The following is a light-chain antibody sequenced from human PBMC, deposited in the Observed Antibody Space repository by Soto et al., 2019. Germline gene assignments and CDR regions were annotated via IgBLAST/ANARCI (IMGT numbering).Light chain of an antibody. Sequence: QSVLTQPPSVSGAPGQRVTISCTGSSSNIGAGYDVHWYQQLPGTAPKLLIYGNSNGPSGVPDRFSSSKSGTSASLAITGLQAEDEADYYCQSYDSSLTVFGGGTKLTVL. CDR3: QSYDSSLTV. V-gene: IGLV1-40*01. CDR1: SSNIGAGYD. CDR2: GNS. J-gene: IGLJ2*01.